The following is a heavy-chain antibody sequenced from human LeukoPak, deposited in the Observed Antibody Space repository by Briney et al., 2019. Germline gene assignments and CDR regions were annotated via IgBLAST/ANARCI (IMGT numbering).Heavy chain of an antibody. D-gene: IGHD5-24*01. CDR1: GFTFSSFG. CDR3: ERDTRETPFDY. J-gene: IGHJ4*02. CDR2: IWYDGSNK. V-gene: IGHV3-33*08. Sequence: GGSLRLSCAASGFTFSSFGMHWVRQAPGKGLEWVAVIWYDGSNKYYADSVKGRFTISRDNSKNTLYLQMNSLRAEDTAVYYCERDTRETPFDYWGQGTLVTVSS.